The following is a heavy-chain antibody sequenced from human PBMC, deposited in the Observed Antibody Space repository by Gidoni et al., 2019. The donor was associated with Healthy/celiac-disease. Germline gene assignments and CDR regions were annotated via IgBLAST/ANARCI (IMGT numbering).Heavy chain of an antibody. J-gene: IGHJ4*02. CDR2: ISGSGGST. CDR3: ANSGAEVYANLDY. V-gene: IGHV3-23*04. D-gene: IGHD2-8*01. Sequence: EVQLVESGGGLVQPGGALRLPCAASGITFSSYAMSWVRQAPGKGLEWVSAISGSGGSTYYADSVKGRFTISRDNSKNTLYLQMNSLRAEYTAVYYCANSGAEVYANLDYWGQGTLVTVSS. CDR1: GITFSSYA.